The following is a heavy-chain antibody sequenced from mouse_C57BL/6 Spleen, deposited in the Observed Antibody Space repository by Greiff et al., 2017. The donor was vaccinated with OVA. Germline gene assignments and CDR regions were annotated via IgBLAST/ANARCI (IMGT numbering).Heavy chain of an antibody. D-gene: IGHD1-1*02. CDR3: ARGGWFPGYYDV. CDR1: GFTFSDYG. V-gene: IGHV5-17*01. CDR2: ISSGSSTI. Sequence: EVNVVESGGGLVKPGGSLKLSCAASGFTFSDYGMHWVRQAPEKGLEWVAYISSGSSTIYYADTVKGRFTISRDNAKNTLFLQMTSLRSEDTAMYYCARGGWFPGYYDVWGTGTTVTVSS. J-gene: IGHJ1*03.